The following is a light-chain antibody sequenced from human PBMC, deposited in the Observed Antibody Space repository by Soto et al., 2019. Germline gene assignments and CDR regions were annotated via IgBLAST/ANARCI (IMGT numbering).Light chain of an antibody. CDR3: QQYDVYSPWM. Sequence: DLHLSQSPSTLSASVGDRVTITCQASQSISSWLAWYQQKPGEATKLMIYKASNLESGVSSRFSGSGSGTEFTLTLSSLQPDDSANCYCQQYDVYSPWMFGQGTKVEIK. J-gene: IGKJ1*01. V-gene: IGKV1-5*03. CDR1: QSISSW. CDR2: KAS.